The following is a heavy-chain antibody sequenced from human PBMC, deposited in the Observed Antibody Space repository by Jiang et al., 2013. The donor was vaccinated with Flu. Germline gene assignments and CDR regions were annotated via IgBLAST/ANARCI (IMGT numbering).Heavy chain of an antibody. J-gene: IGHJ6*02. V-gene: IGHV4-39*01. D-gene: IGHD3-10*01. Sequence: LKSRVTISVDTSKNQFSLKLSSVTAADTAVYYCAGSGIITYYGMDVWGQGTTVTVSS. CDR3: AGSGIITYYGMDV.